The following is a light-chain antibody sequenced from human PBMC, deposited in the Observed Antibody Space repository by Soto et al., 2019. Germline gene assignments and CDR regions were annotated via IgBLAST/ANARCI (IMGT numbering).Light chain of an antibody. CDR2: GAS. CDR3: RQYPXMRT. Sequence: EIVLTQSPGALSLSPGEIATLSCRASENVRSSYLAWYQQKTGQAPMLLISGASNRATGIPDRFSGSGSGTDFTLTINRLEPEDSALHYRRQYPXMRTSGQGSEV. V-gene: IGKV3-20*01. J-gene: IGKJ1*01. CDR1: ENVRSSY.